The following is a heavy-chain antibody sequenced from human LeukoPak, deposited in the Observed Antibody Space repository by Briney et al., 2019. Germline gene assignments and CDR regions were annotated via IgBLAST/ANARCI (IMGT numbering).Heavy chain of an antibody. Sequence: GGSLRLSCAASGFTFSSYAMSWVRQAPGKGLEWVSAISGSGGSTYYADSVKGRFTISRDNSKNTLYLQMNSLRAEDTAVYYCAKGGALWFGNGDLDYWGQGTLVTVSS. V-gene: IGHV3-23*01. J-gene: IGHJ4*02. D-gene: IGHD3-10*01. CDR3: AKGGALWFGNGDLDY. CDR2: ISGSGGST. CDR1: GFTFSSYA.